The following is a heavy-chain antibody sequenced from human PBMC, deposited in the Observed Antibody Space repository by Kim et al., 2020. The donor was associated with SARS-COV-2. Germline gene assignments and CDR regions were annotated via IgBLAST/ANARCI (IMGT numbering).Heavy chain of an antibody. Sequence: GESLKISCKGSGYSFTSYWIGWVRQMPGKGLEWVGIIYPGDSDTRYSPSFEGQVTISADKSISTAFLQWSSLKASDTAMYYCARHGPGHHSGSWNFDSWGQGTLVTVSS. CDR2: IYPGDSDT. J-gene: IGHJ4*02. CDR3: ARHGPGHHSGSWNFDS. D-gene: IGHD1-26*01. CDR1: GYSFTSYW. V-gene: IGHV5-51*01.